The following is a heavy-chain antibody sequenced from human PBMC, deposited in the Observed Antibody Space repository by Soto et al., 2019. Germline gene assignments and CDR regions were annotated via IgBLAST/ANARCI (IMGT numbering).Heavy chain of an antibody. V-gene: IGHV4-34*01. CDR1: GGSFSGYY. CDR2: INHSGST. CDR3: ARGRTVAGFFYYYGMDV. Sequence: NPSETLSLTCAVYGGSFSGYYWSWIRQPPGKGLEWIGEINHSGSTNYNPSLKSRVTISVDTSKNQFSLKLSSVTAADTAVYYCARGRTVAGFFYYYGMDVWGQGTPVTVSS. D-gene: IGHD6-19*01. J-gene: IGHJ6*02.